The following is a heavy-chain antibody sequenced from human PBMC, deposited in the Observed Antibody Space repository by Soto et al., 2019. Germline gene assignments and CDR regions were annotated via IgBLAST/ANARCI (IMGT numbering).Heavy chain of an antibody. CDR2: IYYSGST. V-gene: IGHV4-39*01. Sequence: PSETLSLTCTVSGGSISSSSYYWGWIRQPPGKGLEWIGSIYYSGSTYYNPSLKSRVTISVDTSKNQFSLKLSSVTAADTAVYYCASRIAVAGTQGFYFDYWGQGTLVTVSS. J-gene: IGHJ4*02. CDR1: GGSISSSSYY. CDR3: ASRIAVAGTQGFYFDY. D-gene: IGHD6-19*01.